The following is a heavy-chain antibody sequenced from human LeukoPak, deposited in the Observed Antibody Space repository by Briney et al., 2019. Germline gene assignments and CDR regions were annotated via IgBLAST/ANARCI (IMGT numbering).Heavy chain of an antibody. V-gene: IGHV4-39*01. Sequence: MSSETLSLTCTVSGGSISSSRYYWGWLRQPPGKGLEWIGSIDYSGSTYYTPSLKSRVTISVDTSKNQFSLRLSSVTAADTAVYYCARRVGDNWFDPWGQGTLVTVSS. CDR1: GGSISSSRYY. CDR2: IDYSGST. CDR3: ARRVGDNWFDP. J-gene: IGHJ5*02.